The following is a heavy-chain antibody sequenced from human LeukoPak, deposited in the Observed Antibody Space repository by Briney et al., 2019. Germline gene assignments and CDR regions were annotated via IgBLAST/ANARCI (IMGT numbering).Heavy chain of an antibody. CDR3: ARGYSSSWYEVWFDP. D-gene: IGHD6-13*01. V-gene: IGHV4-59*11. Sequence: PSETLSLTCTVSGGSISSHYWSWIRQPPGKGLEWIGYIYYSGSTNYNPSLKSRVTISVDTSKNQFSLKLSSVTAADTAVYYCARGYSSSWYEVWFDPWRQGTLVTVSS. CDR1: GGSISSHY. J-gene: IGHJ5*02. CDR2: IYYSGST.